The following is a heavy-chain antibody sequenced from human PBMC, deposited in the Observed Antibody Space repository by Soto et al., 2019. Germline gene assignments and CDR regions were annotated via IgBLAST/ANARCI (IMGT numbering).Heavy chain of an antibody. CDR3: AKSTYYDFWSSYYFDY. V-gene: IGHV3-23*01. Sequence: PGGSLRLSCAASGFTFSSYAMSWVRQAPGKGLEWVSAISGSGGSTYYADSVKGRFTISRDNSKNTLYLQMNSLRAEDTAVYYCAKSTYYDFWSSYYFDYWGQGTLVTVSS. CDR1: GFTFSSYA. D-gene: IGHD3-3*01. CDR2: ISGSGGST. J-gene: IGHJ4*02.